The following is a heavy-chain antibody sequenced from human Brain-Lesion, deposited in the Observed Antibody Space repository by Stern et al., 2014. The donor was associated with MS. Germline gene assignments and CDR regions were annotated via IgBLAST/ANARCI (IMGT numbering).Heavy chain of an antibody. V-gene: IGHV1-2*02. CDR1: GYVFTGYY. J-gene: IGHJ6*02. Sequence: VQLGESGAEVKKPGASVKVSCKTSGYVFTGYYIHWVRQAPGPGLVWMAWVNPNTGGTTYGQKFQGGVTMSRDTSISTAYVELSSLTSDDTAVYYCARDQRGITIFGVVTDYYYLGMDVWGQGTTVTVSS. CDR2: VNPNTGGT. CDR3: ARDQRGITIFGVVTDYYYLGMDV. D-gene: IGHD3-3*01.